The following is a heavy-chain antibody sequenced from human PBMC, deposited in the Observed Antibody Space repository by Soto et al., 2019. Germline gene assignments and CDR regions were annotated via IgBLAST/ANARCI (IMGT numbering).Heavy chain of an antibody. CDR3: VKDVIGYCSAGNCFPDSYFDY. D-gene: IGHD2-15*01. J-gene: IGHJ4*02. V-gene: IGHV3-9*01. CDR1: GFTFDDYA. Sequence: EVQLVESGGGWVQPGRSLRLSCAASGFTFDDYAMHWVRQAPGKGLEWVSGISWNSGTKGYADSVKGRFTISRDNAKNSLYLQMSGLRDEDTAFYYCVKDVIGYCSAGNCFPDSYFDYWGQGALVTVSS. CDR2: ISWNSGTK.